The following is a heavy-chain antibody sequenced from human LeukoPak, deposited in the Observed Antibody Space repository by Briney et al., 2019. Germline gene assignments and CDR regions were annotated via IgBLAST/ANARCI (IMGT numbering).Heavy chain of an antibody. V-gene: IGHV3-23*01. Sequence: PGGSLRLSCAASGFTFNSYAMSWVRQAPGKGPEWVSGIGNSGDRTFYADSVKGRFTISRDNSKNTLYLQMNSLRVEDTALYYCAKGGVWGQGIAVTVSS. J-gene: IGHJ6*02. CDR3: AKGGV. CDR2: IGNSGDRT. CDR1: GFTFNSYA.